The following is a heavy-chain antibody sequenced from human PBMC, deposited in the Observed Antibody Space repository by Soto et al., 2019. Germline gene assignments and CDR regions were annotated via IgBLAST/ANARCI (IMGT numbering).Heavy chain of an antibody. CDR3: VKDGDNTGYYFTYYFDH. D-gene: IGHD3-22*01. J-gene: IGHJ4*02. V-gene: IGHV3-33*06. Sequence: GGSLRLSCAASGFSFNKYGMHWVRQAPGKGLEWVAVIYADGYNKYYADSVRGRFTISRDNSKNTLYLQMDSLTVEGTAVYYCVKDGDNTGYYFTYYFDHWGQGAPVTVSS. CDR2: IYADGYNK. CDR1: GFSFNKYG.